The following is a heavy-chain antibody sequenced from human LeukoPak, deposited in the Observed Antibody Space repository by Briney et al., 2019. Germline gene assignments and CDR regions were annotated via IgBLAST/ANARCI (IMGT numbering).Heavy chain of an antibody. J-gene: IGHJ4*02. V-gene: IGHV3-7*01. CDR3: ARHGDSSGYYLDFDY. D-gene: IGHD3-22*01. CDR1: GFTFSSYW. CDR2: IKQDGSEK. Sequence: PGGSLRLSCAASGFTFSSYWMSWVRQAPGKGLEWVANIKQDGSEKYYVDSVKGRFTISRDNAKNSLYLQMNSLRAEDTAVYYCARHGDSSGYYLDFDYWGQGTLVTVSS.